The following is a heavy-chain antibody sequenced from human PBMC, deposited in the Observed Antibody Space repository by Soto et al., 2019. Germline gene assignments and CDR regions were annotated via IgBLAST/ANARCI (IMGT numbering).Heavy chain of an antibody. J-gene: IGHJ4*02. CDR2: ISDSNGAT. Sequence: GGSLRLSCAASGFAVNDYAMTWVRQARGKGLEWVSDISDSNGATHYAESVKGRFTISRDDSKNRLYLQMDRLRAEDAAVYYCAKGXTFFDFWGQGTLVTVSS. V-gene: IGHV3-23*01. CDR1: GFAVNDYA. CDR3: AKGXTFFDF.